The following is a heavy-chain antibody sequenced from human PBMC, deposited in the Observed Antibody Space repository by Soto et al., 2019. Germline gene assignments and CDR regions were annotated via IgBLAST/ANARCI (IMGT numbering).Heavy chain of an antibody. Sequence: SETLSLTCTVSGGSISSYYWSWIRQPPGKGLEWIGYIYTSGSTNYNPSLKSRVNISADTSRNQLSLKLRSVTAADTAVYYCARPRVKSSGWYYLDYWGQGTLVTVSS. CDR3: ARPRVKSSGWYYLDY. J-gene: IGHJ4*02. D-gene: IGHD6-19*01. V-gene: IGHV4-4*08. CDR2: IYTSGST. CDR1: GGSISSYY.